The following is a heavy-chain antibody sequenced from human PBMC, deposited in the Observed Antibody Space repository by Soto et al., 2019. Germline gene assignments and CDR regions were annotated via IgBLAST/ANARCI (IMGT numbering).Heavy chain of an antibody. Sequence: SVKVSCKASGGTFSSYAISWVRQAPGRGLEWMGGIIPIFGTANYAQKFQGRVTITADESTSTAYMELSSLRSEDTAVYYCARGASMGVATSGSWGQGTLVTVSS. CDR3: ARGASMGVATSGS. CDR1: GGTFSSYA. J-gene: IGHJ5*02. D-gene: IGHD5-12*01. V-gene: IGHV1-69*13. CDR2: IIPIFGTA.